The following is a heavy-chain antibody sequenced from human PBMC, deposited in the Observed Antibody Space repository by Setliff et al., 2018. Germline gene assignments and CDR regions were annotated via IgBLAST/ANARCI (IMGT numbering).Heavy chain of an antibody. J-gene: IGHJ2*01. Sequence: PSETLSLTCTVSGDSISGYYWSWIRQPPGKGLEWIGYIYNSGTTSYNPSLRSRVSMSVDTSNNQISLTLASMTAADTAVYYCARHHAQYYSDSSGYFYEDWYFDLWGRGTLVTVSS. V-gene: IGHV4-59*08. D-gene: IGHD3-22*01. CDR1: GDSISGYY. CDR3: ARHHAQYYSDSSGYFYEDWYFDL. CDR2: IYNSGTT.